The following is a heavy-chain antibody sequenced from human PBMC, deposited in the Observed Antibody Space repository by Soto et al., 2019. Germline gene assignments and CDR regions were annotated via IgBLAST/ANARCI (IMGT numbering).Heavy chain of an antibody. CDR2: IYASGNT. D-gene: IGHD4-17*01. CDR3: ARVGRTRATVTTDAFDV. CDR1: GGSISGYY. Sequence: QVQLQESGPGLVKPSETLSLTCTVSGGSISGYYWSWIRQPAGQGLGWIGRIYASGNTNNNPSLKRRVTMSVHTSKTQLSLRLHSVTAADTAVYYCARVGRTRATVTTDAFDVWGQGTKVTVSS. J-gene: IGHJ3*01. V-gene: IGHV4-4*07.